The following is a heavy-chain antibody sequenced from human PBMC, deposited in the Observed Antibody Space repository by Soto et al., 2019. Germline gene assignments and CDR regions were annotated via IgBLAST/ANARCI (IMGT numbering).Heavy chain of an antibody. CDR1: GFTFSSYS. J-gene: IGHJ4*02. CDR2: ISSSSSYI. D-gene: IGHD6-13*01. CDR3: ARDRGRRIAAAGTVIDY. V-gene: IGHV3-21*01. Sequence: ESGGGLVKPGGSLRLSCAASGFTFSSYSMNWVRQAPGKGLEWVSSISSSSSYIYYADSVKGRFTISRDNAKNSLYLQMNSLRAEDTAVYYCARDRGRRIAAAGTVIDYWGQGTLVTVSS.